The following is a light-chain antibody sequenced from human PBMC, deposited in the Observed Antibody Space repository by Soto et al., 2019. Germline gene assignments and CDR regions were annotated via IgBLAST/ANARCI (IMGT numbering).Light chain of an antibody. CDR2: ATS. V-gene: IGKV1-17*01. CDR1: QDVGI. CDR3: LQHNTYPYT. J-gene: IGKJ2*01. Sequence: DNQMNQSPFSLSASVRDRVTITCQASQDVGILGRFQQKPGEAPKRLIYATSNLEGGVPSRFSGSGSGTEFTLTISSLPPEDFATYICLQHNTYPYTFGQGTKVDIK.